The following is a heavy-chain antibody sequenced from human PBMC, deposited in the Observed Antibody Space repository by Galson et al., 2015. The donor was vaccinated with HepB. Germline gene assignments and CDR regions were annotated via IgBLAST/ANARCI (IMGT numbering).Heavy chain of an antibody. CDR2: ISAYNGNT. V-gene: IGHV1-18*04. CDR3: ARDQMATIKFARFRDAFDI. D-gene: IGHD5-24*01. Sequence: VTVSCKASGYTFTSYGISWVRQAPGQGLEWMGWISAYNGNTNYAQKLQGRVTMTTDTSTSTAYMELRSLRSDDTAVYYCARDQMATIKFARFRDAFDIWGQGTMVTVSS. CDR1: GYTFTSYG. J-gene: IGHJ3*02.